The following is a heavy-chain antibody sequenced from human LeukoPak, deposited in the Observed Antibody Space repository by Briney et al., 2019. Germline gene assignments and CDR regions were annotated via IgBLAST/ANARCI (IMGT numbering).Heavy chain of an antibody. CDR2: ISGSGGST. CDR1: GFTFSSYA. Sequence: PGGSLRLSCAASGFTFSSYAMSWVRQAPGKGLEWVSAISGSGGSTYYADSVKGRFTISRDNSKNTLYLQMNSLRAEDTAVYYCAKVMGRYCSSTSCRTYDAFDIWGQGTMVTVSS. J-gene: IGHJ3*02. V-gene: IGHV3-23*01. CDR3: AKVMGRYCSSTSCRTYDAFDI. D-gene: IGHD2-2*01.